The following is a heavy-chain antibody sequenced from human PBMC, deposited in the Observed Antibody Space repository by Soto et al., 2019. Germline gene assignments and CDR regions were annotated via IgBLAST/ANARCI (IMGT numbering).Heavy chain of an antibody. CDR1: GYSFTSYW. V-gene: IGHV5-51*01. D-gene: IGHD6-13*01. CDR3: ARRLSSSSYYYGMDV. J-gene: IGHJ6*02. CDR2: IYPGDSDT. Sequence: GESLKISCXGSGYSFTSYWIGWVRQMPGKGLEWMGIIYPGDSDTRYSPSFQGQVTISADKSISTAYLQWSSLEASDTAMYYCARRLSSSSYYYGMDVWGQGTTVTVSS.